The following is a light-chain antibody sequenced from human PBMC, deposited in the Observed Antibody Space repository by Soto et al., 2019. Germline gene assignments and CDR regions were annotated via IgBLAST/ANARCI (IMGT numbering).Light chain of an antibody. CDR2: EGS. Sequence: QSVLTQPASVSGSPGQSITISCTGTSSDVGSYNLVSWYQQHPGKAPKLMIYEGSKRPSGGSNRFSGSKSGNTASLTISGLQAEDEADYYCCSYAGSSTSPYVFGTGTKVTVL. V-gene: IGLV2-23*01. CDR3: CSYAGSSTSPYV. J-gene: IGLJ1*01. CDR1: SSDVGSYNL.